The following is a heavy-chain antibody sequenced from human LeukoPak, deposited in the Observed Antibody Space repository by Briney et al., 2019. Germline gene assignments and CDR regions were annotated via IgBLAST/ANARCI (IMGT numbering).Heavy chain of an antibody. D-gene: IGHD6-19*01. V-gene: IGHV4-39*01. CDR2: IYYSGST. J-gene: IGHJ4*01. CDR3: ARLLGIAVAGTDY. Sequence: SIYYSGSTYYNPSLKSRVTISVDTSKNQFSLKLSSVTAADTAVYYCARLLGIAVAGTDYXXXXXXV.